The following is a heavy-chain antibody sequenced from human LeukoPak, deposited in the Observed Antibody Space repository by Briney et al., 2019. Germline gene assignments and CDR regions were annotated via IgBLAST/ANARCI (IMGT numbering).Heavy chain of an antibody. CDR3: ARYVRGNNWFDP. J-gene: IGHJ5*02. V-gene: IGHV4-59*01. CDR1: GGSISSYY. Sequence: PCETLPLPCTVSGGSISSYYGSWIRQPPGKGLEWIGYIYYSGSTNYNPSLKSRVTISVDTSKNQFSLKLSSVTAADTAVYYCARYVRGNNWFDPSGHGALVSVSS. D-gene: IGHD3-16*01. CDR2: IYYSGST.